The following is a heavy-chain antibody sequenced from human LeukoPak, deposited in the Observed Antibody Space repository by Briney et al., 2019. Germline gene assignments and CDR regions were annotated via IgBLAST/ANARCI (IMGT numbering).Heavy chain of an antibody. CDR1: GFIFASYA. V-gene: IGHV3-23*01. J-gene: IGHJ4*02. CDR2: ISGSGGST. D-gene: IGHD1-1*01. Sequence: PGGSLSLSCTASGFIFASYAMGGVRRPPGKGLEWISAISGSGGSTFYAGSVKGRFTISRDNSKNILYLQMNSLRAEDTAVYYCARGRGNSGPYYFGDWGQGTLVTVSS. CDR3: ARGRGNSGPYYFGD.